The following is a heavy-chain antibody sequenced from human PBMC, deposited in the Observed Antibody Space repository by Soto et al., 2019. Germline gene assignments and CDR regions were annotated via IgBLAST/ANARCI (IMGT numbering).Heavy chain of an antibody. J-gene: IGHJ5*02. CDR3: AREAPSPYDFWSGYYRNWFDP. V-gene: IGHV1-2*04. D-gene: IGHD3-3*01. CDR2: INPNSGGT. Sequence: QVQLVQSGAEVKKPGASVKVSCKASGYTFTGYYMHWVRQAPGQGLEWMGWINPNSGGTNYAQKFQGWVTMTRDTSISTAYMELSRLRSVYTAVYYFAREAPSPYDFWSGYYRNWFDPWGKGTLVTVSS. CDR1: GYTFTGYY.